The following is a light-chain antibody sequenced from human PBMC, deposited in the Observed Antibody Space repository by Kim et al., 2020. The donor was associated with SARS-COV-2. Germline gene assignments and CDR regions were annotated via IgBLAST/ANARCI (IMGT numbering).Light chain of an antibody. CDR3: SSYTSSSTLV. CDR2: DVT. V-gene: IGLV2-14*03. CDR1: SSDIGDYNY. J-gene: IGLJ3*02. Sequence: QSVLTQPASVSGSPGQSITISCSETSSDIGDYNYLSWYQQHPGKAPRLIIYDVTNRPSGVPSRFSGSKSGNTASLTISGLQAEDEADYYCSSYTSSSTLVFGGGAQLTVL.